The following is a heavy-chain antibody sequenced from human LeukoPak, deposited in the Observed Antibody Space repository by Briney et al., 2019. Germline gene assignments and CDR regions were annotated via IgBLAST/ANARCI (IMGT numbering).Heavy chain of an antibody. CDR2: ISGSGGST. J-gene: IGHJ4*02. V-gene: IGHV3-23*01. D-gene: IGHD5-24*01. Sequence: PGGSLRLSCAASGLTFSSYAMSWVRQASGKGLEWVSSISGSGGSTYYADSVKGRFTISRDNSQNTLYLQMNSLRAEDTAVYYCARDFMTRLDGYSQPYYFDSWGQGTLVTVSS. CDR1: GLTFSSYA. CDR3: ARDFMTRLDGYSQPYYFDS.